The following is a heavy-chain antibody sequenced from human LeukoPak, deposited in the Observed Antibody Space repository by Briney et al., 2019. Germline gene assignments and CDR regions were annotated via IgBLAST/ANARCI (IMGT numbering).Heavy chain of an antibody. V-gene: IGHV3-74*01. Sequence: PGGSLRLSCAASGFTFSGYWMHWVRQAPGEGLVWVSRINSDWSSTSYADSVKGRFTISRDNAKNTLYLQMNSLRAEDTAVYYCAREGDDYGDFDYWGQGTLVTVSS. CDR3: AREGDDYGDFDY. CDR1: GFTFSGYW. J-gene: IGHJ4*02. D-gene: IGHD4-17*01. CDR2: INSDWSST.